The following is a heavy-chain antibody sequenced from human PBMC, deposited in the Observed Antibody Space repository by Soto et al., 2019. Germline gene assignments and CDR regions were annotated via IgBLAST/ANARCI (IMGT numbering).Heavy chain of an antibody. Sequence: QVQLQQWGAGPLRPLETLSLTCGVSGASFSGYYWAWIRQSPGKGLEWIGEINDRGSINYNPSLKSRVSISVDTSKNHSSLNLRSVTAADTAVYYCARESHDILTGPPWVWYFDLWGRGTLVTVSS. CDR2: INDRGSI. J-gene: IGHJ2*01. V-gene: IGHV4-34*01. CDR3: ARESHDILTGPPWVWYFDL. CDR1: GASFSGYY. D-gene: IGHD3-9*01.